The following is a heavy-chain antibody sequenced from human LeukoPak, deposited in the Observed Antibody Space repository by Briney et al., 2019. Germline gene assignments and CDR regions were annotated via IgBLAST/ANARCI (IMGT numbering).Heavy chain of an antibody. CDR2: IYYSGST. CDR1: GGSISSSSYY. Sequence: SETLSPTCLVSGGSISSSSYYWGWIRQPPGKGLEWIGSIYYSGSTYYNPSLKSRVTISVDTSKNQFSLKLSSVTAADTAVYYCARQERNTAMVGYWGQGTLVTVSS. J-gene: IGHJ4*02. V-gene: IGHV4-39*01. CDR3: ARQERNTAMVGY. D-gene: IGHD5-18*01.